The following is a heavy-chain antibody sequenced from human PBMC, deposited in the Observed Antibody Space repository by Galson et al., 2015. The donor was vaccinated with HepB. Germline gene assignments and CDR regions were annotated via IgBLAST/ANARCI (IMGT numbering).Heavy chain of an antibody. V-gene: IGHV6-1*01. D-gene: IGHD3-10*01. J-gene: IGHJ4*02. CDR3: ARGAIDYGSGLFDY. Sequence: CAISGDSVSSNSAAWNWIRQSPSRGLEWLGRTYYRSKWYNDYAVSVKSRITINPDTSKNQFSLQLNSVTPEDTAVYYCARGAIDYGSGLFDYWGQGTLVTVSS. CDR2: TYYRSKWYN. CDR1: GDSVSSNSAA.